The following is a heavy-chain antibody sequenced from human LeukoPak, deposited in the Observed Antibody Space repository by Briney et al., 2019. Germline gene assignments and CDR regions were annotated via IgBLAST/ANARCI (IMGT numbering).Heavy chain of an antibody. CDR3: ARDRSGTAMVGLAY. CDR1: GGSVTSGSYY. CDR2: IYYTGSA. V-gene: IGHV4-61*01. Sequence: PSGTLSLTCTVSGGSVTSGSYYWTWIRQPPGKGLEWIGYIYYTGSANYNPSLKSRVTMSVDTSKNQFSLKLSSVTAADTAVYYCARDRSGTAMVGLAYWGHGTRVTVSS. D-gene: IGHD5-18*01. J-gene: IGHJ4*01.